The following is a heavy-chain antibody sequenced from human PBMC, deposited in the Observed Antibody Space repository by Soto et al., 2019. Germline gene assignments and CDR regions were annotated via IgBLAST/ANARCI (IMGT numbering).Heavy chain of an antibody. CDR1: GFIFSSDG. D-gene: IGHD2-2*01. CDR3: AKDMGFVAVVPPVDAGYGLDV. V-gene: IGHV3-30*18. Sequence: QVQLVESGGGGVQPGRSLRLSCAASGFIFSSDGMHWVRQAPGKGLEWVAVISSDGSNKFYADSMKGRFTISRDNSKNTLYLQMNSLRVEDTAVYFCAKDMGFVAVVPPVDAGYGLDVWGQGTTVTVSS. CDR2: ISSDGSNK. J-gene: IGHJ6*02.